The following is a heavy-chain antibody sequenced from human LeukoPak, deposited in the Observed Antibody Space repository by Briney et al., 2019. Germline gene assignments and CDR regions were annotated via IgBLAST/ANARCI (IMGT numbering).Heavy chain of an antibody. CDR3: ARHSYSSGWYGMDV. CDR2: IYPDDSNT. J-gene: IGHJ6*02. V-gene: IGHV5-51*01. D-gene: IGHD6-19*01. Sequence: GESLKISCQGSGYNFPIYWIGWVRQMPGQGLEWMGIIYPDDSNTIYGPSFQGQVTISADKSISTAYLQWSSLKASDTAMYYCARHSYSSGWYGMDVWGQGTTVTVSS. CDR1: GYNFPIYW.